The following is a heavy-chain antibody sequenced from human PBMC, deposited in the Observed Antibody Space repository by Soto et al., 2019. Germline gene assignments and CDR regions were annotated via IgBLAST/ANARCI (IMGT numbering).Heavy chain of an antibody. CDR3: ARSANTYGSPFDY. V-gene: IGHV3-66*01. Sequence: GGSLRLSCAASGFTVGNNYMSWVRQAPGKGLEWVSIIHRGGSTSYADSVKGRFTISRDSSKNILYLQINGLTADDTAVYYCARSANTYGSPFDYWGQGALVTVSS. CDR1: GFTVGNNY. CDR2: IHRGGST. J-gene: IGHJ4*02. D-gene: IGHD3-10*01.